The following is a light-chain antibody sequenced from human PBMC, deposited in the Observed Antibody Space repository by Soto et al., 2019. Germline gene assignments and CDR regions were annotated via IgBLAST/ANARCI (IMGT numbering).Light chain of an antibody. V-gene: IGKV1-39*01. CDR2: AAS. Sequence: DIHMTQSPSSLSASVGDISTITCRASQSVSSNLTWYQQKPGKAPKLLISAASSLQSGVPARFSGSGSGTEFTITISSLQSEDFATYYCQQCNNWPITFGHGTRLEIK. CDR3: QQCNNWPIT. CDR1: QSVSSN. J-gene: IGKJ5*01.